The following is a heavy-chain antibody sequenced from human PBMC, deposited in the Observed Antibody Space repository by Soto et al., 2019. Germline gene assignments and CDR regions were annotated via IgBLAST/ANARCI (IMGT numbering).Heavy chain of an antibody. CDR2: LCGSGDTT. CDR3: AKDAKGASAPFFFDD. V-gene: IGHV3-23*04. D-gene: IGHD6-25*01. Sequence: EVHLVESGGGLVQPGGSLRLSCAASGFTFDSYAMSWVRQAPGKGLVWVSALCGSGDTTYYADSVQGRFTISRDNSKNMVYLQMNSLRAEDTAVYYCAKDAKGASAPFFFDDWGQGTLVSVSS. CDR1: GFTFDSYA. J-gene: IGHJ4*02.